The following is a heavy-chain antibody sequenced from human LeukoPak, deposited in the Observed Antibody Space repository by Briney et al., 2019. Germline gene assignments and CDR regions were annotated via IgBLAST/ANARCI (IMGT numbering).Heavy chain of an antibody. D-gene: IGHD3-22*01. J-gene: IGHJ5*02. V-gene: IGHV1-24*01. CDR2: FDPEDGET. CDR3: ARESPSYYESSGSNWFDP. Sequence: ASVKVSCKVSGYTLTELSMHWVRQAPGKGLEWMGGFDPEDGETIYAQKFQGRVTMTEDTSTDTAYMELSSLRSEDTAVYYCARESPSYYESSGSNWFDPWGQGTLVTVSS. CDR1: GYTLTELS.